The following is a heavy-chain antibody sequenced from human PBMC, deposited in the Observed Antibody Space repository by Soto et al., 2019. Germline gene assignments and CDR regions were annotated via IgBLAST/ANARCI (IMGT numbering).Heavy chain of an antibody. V-gene: IGHV1-18*01. D-gene: IGHD1-26*01. CDR1: GYSFSSYG. J-gene: IGHJ6*03. Sequence: QAQLVQSGSEVKRPGASVKVSCKASGYSFSSYGIVWVRQAPGQGLEWMSWIRPYNGDTNSAQKFQGRVTLTTDTSTSTAYMELRSLRYDDTAVYYCARRAEDHYFYYMGVWGKGTTVTVSS. CDR3: ARRAEDHYFYYMGV. CDR2: IRPYNGDT.